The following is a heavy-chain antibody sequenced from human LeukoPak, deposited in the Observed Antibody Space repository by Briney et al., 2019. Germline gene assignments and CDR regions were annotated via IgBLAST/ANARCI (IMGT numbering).Heavy chain of an antibody. CDR1: GFTFSSYA. Sequence: GGSLRLSCAASGFTFSSYAMHWVRQAPGKGLEWVAVISYDGSNKYCADSVKGRFTISRDNSKNTLYLQMNSLRAEDTAVYYCARTRRPTYYYDSSGYYHSGLDYWGQGTLVTVSS. D-gene: IGHD3-22*01. J-gene: IGHJ4*02. CDR2: ISYDGSNK. CDR3: ARTRRPTYYYDSSGYYHSGLDY. V-gene: IGHV3-30-3*01.